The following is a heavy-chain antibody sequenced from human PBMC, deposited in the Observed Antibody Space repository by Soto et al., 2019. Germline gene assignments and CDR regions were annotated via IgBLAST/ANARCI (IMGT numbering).Heavy chain of an antibody. V-gene: IGHV3-66*01. CDR1: GFTVSSSY. Sequence: GGSLRLSCAASGFTVSSSYMSWVRQAPGKGLECVSVLFRDGTTYYADSVKGRFTISRDNSKNTLSLQMNSLTVDDTAVYYCTRALSKTGWTGEHNDYWGQGAPVTSPQ. CDR3: TRALSKTGWTGEHNDY. CDR2: LFRDGTT. J-gene: IGHJ4*02. D-gene: IGHD6-19*01.